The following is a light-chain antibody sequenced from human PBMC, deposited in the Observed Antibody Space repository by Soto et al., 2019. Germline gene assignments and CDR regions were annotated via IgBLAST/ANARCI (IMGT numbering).Light chain of an antibody. CDR1: QSVSSN. V-gene: IGKV3-15*01. Sequence: EIVMTQSPATLSVSPGERATLSCRASQSVSSNLAWYQQKPGQAPRLLIYGASTRATGIPVRFSGSGSGTAFTLTISSLQSEDFAVYYCQQCNTWPPETFGQGTKVDIK. CDR2: GAS. CDR3: QQCNTWPPET. J-gene: IGKJ1*01.